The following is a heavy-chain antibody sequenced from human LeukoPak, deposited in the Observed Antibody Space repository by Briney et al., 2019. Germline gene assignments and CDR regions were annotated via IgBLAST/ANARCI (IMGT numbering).Heavy chain of an antibody. V-gene: IGHV1-69*05. Sequence: ASVQVSCKACGRTFSSYAISWMRQAPGQGPEWMGGTIPIFGTANYALKFQGRVTITTDESTSTAYMELSSLRAEDTAVYYCARATVTNTEYNWFDPWGQGTLVTVSS. D-gene: IGHD4-11*01. CDR2: TIPIFGTA. CDR1: GRTFSSYA. CDR3: ARATVTNTEYNWFDP. J-gene: IGHJ5*02.